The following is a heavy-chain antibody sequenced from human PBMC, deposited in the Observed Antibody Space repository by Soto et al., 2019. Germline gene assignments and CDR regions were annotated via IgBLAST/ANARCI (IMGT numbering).Heavy chain of an antibody. CDR2: ISSSSSYI. Sequence: GGSLRLSCAASGFTFSSYSMNWFRQAPGKGLEWVSSISSSSSYIYYADSVKGRFTISRDNAKNSLYLQMNSLRAEDTAVYYCARDCGGDCPFDYWGQGTLVTVSS. CDR3: ARDCGGDCPFDY. J-gene: IGHJ4*02. V-gene: IGHV3-21*01. D-gene: IGHD2-21*02. CDR1: GFTFSSYS.